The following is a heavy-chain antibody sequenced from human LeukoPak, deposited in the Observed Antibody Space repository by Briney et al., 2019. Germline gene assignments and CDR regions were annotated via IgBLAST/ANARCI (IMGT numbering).Heavy chain of an antibody. CDR1: VGSFSSYA. CDR2: IIPILGIA. J-gene: IGHJ4*02. V-gene: IGHV1-69*04. D-gene: IGHD6-13*01. CDR3: ASEMWGNQAIAAAGTLDY. Sequence: AVKVSCKASVGSFSSYALIWVRPAPGQGREWMGRIIPILGIANYAQKFQGRVTITADKSTSTAYMELSSLRSEDTAVYYCASEMWGNQAIAAAGTLDYWGQGTLVTVSS.